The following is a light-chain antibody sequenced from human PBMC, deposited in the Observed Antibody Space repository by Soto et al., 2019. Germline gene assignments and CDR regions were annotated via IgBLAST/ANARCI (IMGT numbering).Light chain of an antibody. V-gene: IGLV2-8*01. CDR2: EVS. Sequence: QSALTQPPAASGSPGQSVTISCTGTSSDVGGYNYVSWYQQHPGKAPKFMIYEVSKRPSGVPDRFSGSKSGNTASLTVSGLQAEDEAVYYCSSYAGSNFVVFGGGTQLTVL. J-gene: IGLJ2*01. CDR1: SSDVGGYNY. CDR3: SSYAGSNFVV.